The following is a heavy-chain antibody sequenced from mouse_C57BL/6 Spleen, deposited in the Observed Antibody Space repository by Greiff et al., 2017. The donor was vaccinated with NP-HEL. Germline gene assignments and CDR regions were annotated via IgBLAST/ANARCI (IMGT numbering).Heavy chain of an antibody. D-gene: IGHD1-1*01. Sequence: EVQLQQSGPELVKPGASVKISCKASGYTFTDYYMNWVKQSHGKSLEWIGDINPNNGGTSYNQKFKGKATLTVDKSSSTAYMELRSLTSEDSAVYYCARAPLLLRDAYFDYWGQGTTLTVSS. J-gene: IGHJ2*01. CDR2: INPNNGGT. V-gene: IGHV1-26*01. CDR1: GYTFTDYY. CDR3: ARAPLLLRDAYFDY.